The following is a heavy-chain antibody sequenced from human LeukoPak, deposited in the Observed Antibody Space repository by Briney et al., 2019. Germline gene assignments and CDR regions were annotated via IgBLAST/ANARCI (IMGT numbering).Heavy chain of an antibody. V-gene: IGHV1-2*02. Sequence: ASVKVSCKASGYTFSGYFMHWVRQAPGQGLEWMGWINPKTGGTTYAQNFQGRVTMTRDMSITTAYMDLSRLRSDDTAVYYCTRAFEYGWFDPWGQGTLVIVSS. J-gene: IGHJ5*02. CDR1: GYTFSGYF. CDR2: INPKTGGT. D-gene: IGHD4-17*01. CDR3: TRAFEYGWFDP.